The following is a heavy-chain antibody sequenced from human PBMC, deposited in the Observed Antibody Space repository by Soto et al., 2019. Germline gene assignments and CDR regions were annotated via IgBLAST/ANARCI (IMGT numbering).Heavy chain of an antibody. CDR1: KFTITSYW. J-gene: IGHJ6*02. CDR2: INSDGSSI. D-gene: IGHD5-18*01. CDR3: ARAVSHGYGHRGMDV. V-gene: IGHV3-74*01. Sequence: EVQLVESGGGLVQPGGSVRLSCAASKFTITSYWMHWVRQAPGKGLVWVSRINSDGSSISYADAVKGRFTISRDNDKNTLYLQMNSLRVADAAVYYCARAVSHGYGHRGMDVWGQGNPVTVFS.